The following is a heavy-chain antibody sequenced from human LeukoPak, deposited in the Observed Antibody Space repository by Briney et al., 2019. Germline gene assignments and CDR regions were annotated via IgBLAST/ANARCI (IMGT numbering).Heavy chain of an antibody. D-gene: IGHD3-3*01. Sequence: PSETLSLTCTVSGGSISSYYWSWIRQPPGKRLEWIGYIYYSGSTYYNPSLKSRVTISVDTSKNQFSLKLSSVTAADTAVYYCARVGYDFWSGYYTRARYYYYYYMDVWGKGTTVTVSS. CDR3: ARVGYDFWSGYYTRARYYYYYYMDV. J-gene: IGHJ6*03. V-gene: IGHV4-59*01. CDR2: IYYSGST. CDR1: GGSISSYY.